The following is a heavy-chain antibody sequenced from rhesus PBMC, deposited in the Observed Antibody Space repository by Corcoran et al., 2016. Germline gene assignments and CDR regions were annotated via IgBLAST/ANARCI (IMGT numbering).Heavy chain of an antibody. CDR2: ISGSSGST. CDR3: ARDPSVYSSGRVPFDY. J-gene: IGHJ4*01. Sequence: QVQLQESGPGLVKPSETPSLTCAVSGGSVSSSNWWSWIRQPPGKGLEWIGYISGSSGSTYYNPSLKSRVTISTDTSKIQFSLKLSSVTAADTAVYYCARDPSVYSSGRVPFDYWGQGVLVTVSS. CDR1: GGSVSSSNW. D-gene: IGHD6-31*01. V-gene: IGHV4-65*01.